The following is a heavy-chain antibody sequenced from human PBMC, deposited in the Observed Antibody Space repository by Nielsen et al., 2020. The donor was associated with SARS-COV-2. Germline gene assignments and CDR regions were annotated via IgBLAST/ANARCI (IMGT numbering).Heavy chain of an antibody. CDR3: ASGSGSYSTLYYYGMDV. D-gene: IGHD1-26*01. CDR1: GFTFSSYG. Sequence: GESLKISCAASGFTFSSYGMHWVRQAPGKGLEWVAVIWYDGSNKYYADSVKGRFTISRDNSKNTLYLQMNSLRAEDTAVYYCASGSGSYSTLYYYGMDVWGQGTTVTVSS. CDR2: IWYDGSNK. J-gene: IGHJ6*02. V-gene: IGHV3-33*01.